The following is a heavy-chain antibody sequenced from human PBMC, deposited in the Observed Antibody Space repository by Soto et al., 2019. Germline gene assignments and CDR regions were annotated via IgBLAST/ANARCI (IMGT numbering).Heavy chain of an antibody. V-gene: IGHV1-18*01. Sequence: QVQLVQSGPEVKKPGASVKVSCKASGYTFVNYAITWVRQAPGQGLEWMGWINTYNGNTNYAENLQGRVTMTTDTSTSTAYMELRSLRSDDTAVYYCAKSPRGEIATVWGQGTLVTVSS. D-gene: IGHD1-26*01. CDR1: GYTFVNYA. CDR3: AKSPRGEIATV. J-gene: IGHJ4*02. CDR2: INTYNGNT.